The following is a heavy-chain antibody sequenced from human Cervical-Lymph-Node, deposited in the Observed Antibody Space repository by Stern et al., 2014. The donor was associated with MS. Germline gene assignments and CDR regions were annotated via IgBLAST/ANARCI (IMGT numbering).Heavy chain of an antibody. Sequence: VQLVESGGGVVQPGRSLRLSCAASGFTFSSYGMHWVRQAPGKGLEWVAVIWYDGSNKYYADSVKGRFTISRDNSKNTLYLQMNSLRAEDTAVYYCARGGYSSSPAGYFDYWGQGTLVTVSS. CDR1: GFTFSSYG. J-gene: IGHJ4*02. D-gene: IGHD6-6*01. V-gene: IGHV3-33*01. CDR2: IWYDGSNK. CDR3: ARGGYSSSPAGYFDY.